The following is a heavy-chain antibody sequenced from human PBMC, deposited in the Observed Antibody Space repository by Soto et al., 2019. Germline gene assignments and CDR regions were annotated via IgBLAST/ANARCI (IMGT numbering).Heavy chain of an antibody. J-gene: IGHJ5*02. CDR3: VREEADNWFDP. CDR2: IYYSGST. CDR1: GGSISSGDYY. Sequence: QVQLQESGPGLVKPSQTLSLTCTVSGGSISSGDYYWSWIRQPPGKGLEWIGYIYYSGSTFYNPSLKNRVTISLDTSKIQFSLKLSSVTAADTAVYYCVREEADNWFDPWGQGTLVTVSS. V-gene: IGHV4-30-4*01.